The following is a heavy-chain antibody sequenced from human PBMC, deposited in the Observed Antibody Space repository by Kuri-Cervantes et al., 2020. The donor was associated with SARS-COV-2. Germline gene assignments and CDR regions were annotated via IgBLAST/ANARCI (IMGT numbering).Heavy chain of an antibody. CDR2: ISYDGSNK. J-gene: IGHJ4*02. D-gene: IGHD2-15*01. CDR1: GFTFSSYG. V-gene: IGHV3-30*18. Sequence: LSLTCAASGFTFSSYGMHWVRQAPGKGLEWVAVISYDGSNKYYADSVKGRFTISRDNSKNTLYLQMNSLRAEDTAVYYCAKPLIWHYFDYWGQGTLVTVSS. CDR3: AKPLIWHYFDY.